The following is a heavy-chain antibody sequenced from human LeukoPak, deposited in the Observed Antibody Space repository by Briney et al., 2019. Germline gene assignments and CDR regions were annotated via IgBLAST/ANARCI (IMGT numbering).Heavy chain of an antibody. V-gene: IGHV3-30*18. CDR3: AKDQDYYFDY. Sequence: GGSLRLSCAAPGFTFSSYGMHWVRQAPGKGLEWVAVISYDGSNKYYADSVKGRFTISRDNSKNTLYLQMNSLRAEHTAVYYCAKDQDYYFDYWGRGTLVTVSS. CDR2: ISYDGSNK. J-gene: IGHJ4*02. CDR1: GFTFSSYG.